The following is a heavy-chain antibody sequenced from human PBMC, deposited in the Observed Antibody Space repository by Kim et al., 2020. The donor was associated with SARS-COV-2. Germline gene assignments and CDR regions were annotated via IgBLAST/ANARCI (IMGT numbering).Heavy chain of an antibody. CDR2: IYYSGST. CDR3: ARAFQQLGDIDY. Sequence: SETLSLTCTVSGGSISSSSYYWGWIRQPPGKGLEWIGSIYYSGSTYYNPSLKSRVTISVDTSKNQFSLKLSSVTAADTAVYYCARAFQQLGDIDYWGQGTLVTVSS. J-gene: IGHJ4*02. V-gene: IGHV4-39*07. CDR1: GGSISSSSYY. D-gene: IGHD6-6*01.